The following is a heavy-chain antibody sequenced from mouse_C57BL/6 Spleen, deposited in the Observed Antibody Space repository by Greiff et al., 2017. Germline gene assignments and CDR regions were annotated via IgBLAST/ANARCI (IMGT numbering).Heavy chain of an antibody. D-gene: IGHD2-4*01. CDR2: ISSGSSTI. CDR3: ARPGDYDAFAY. CDR1: GFTFSDYG. J-gene: IGHJ3*01. V-gene: IGHV5-17*01. Sequence: EVHLVESGGGLVKPGGSLKLSCAASGFTFSDYGMHWVRQAPEKGLEWVAYISSGSSTIYYADTVKGRFTISRDNAKNTLFLQMTSLRSEDTAMYYCARPGDYDAFAYWGQGTLVTVSA.